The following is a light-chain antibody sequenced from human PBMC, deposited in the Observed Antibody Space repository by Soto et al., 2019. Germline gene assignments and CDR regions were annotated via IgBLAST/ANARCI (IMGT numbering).Light chain of an antibody. CDR1: EMLYNF. CDR2: DAF. V-gene: IGKV3-11*01. Sequence: VGMRQSPATLSVSTGERATLSCRASEMLYNFLAWYQLRPGQVPRLLISDAFNRATGVPARFSGSGSGTDFTLTIDNVEPEDSALYFCQHRTKWPLTFGGGTKVDIK. J-gene: IGKJ4*01. CDR3: QHRTKWPLT.